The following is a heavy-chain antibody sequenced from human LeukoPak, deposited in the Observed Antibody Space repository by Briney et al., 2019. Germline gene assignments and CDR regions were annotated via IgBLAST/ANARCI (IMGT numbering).Heavy chain of an antibody. CDR2: INPNSGGT. J-gene: IGHJ5*02. D-gene: IGHD3-22*01. CDR1: GYTFTGYY. V-gene: IGHV1-2*02. CDR3: ARVRAYYYDSSGYPTNWFDP. Sequence: ASVKVSCKASGYTFTGYYMHWVRQAPGQGLEWMGWINPNSGGTNYAQKFQGRVTMTRDTSTSTAYMELSRLRSDDTAVYYCARVRAYYYDSSGYPTNWFDPWGQGTLVTVSS.